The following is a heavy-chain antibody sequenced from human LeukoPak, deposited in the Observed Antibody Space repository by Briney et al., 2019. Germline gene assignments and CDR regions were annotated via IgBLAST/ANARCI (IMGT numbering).Heavy chain of an antibody. CDR2: IYYNGST. D-gene: IGHD2-15*01. V-gene: IGHV4-34*11. Sequence: SETLSLTCAVYGGSFTGYYWSWIRQPPGKGLEWMGYIYYNGSTNYNPSLKSRVTISVDMSKNQFSLKVTSVTAADTAIYYCARKGGHFDYWGQGTLVTVSS. CDR1: GGSFTGYY. J-gene: IGHJ4*02. CDR3: ARKGGHFDY.